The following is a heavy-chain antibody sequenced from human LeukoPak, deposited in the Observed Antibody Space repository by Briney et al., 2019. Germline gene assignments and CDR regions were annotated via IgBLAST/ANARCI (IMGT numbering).Heavy chain of an antibody. CDR2: IYYSGST. CDR1: GGSISSYY. CDR3: ARGGLQYDY. D-gene: IGHD4-11*01. Sequence: MPSETLSLTCTVSGGSISSYYWSWIRQPPGKGLEWIGYIYYSGSTNYNPSLKGRVTISVDTSKNQFSLKLSSVTAADTAVYYCARGGLQYDYWGQGTLVTVSS. V-gene: IGHV4-59*01. J-gene: IGHJ4*02.